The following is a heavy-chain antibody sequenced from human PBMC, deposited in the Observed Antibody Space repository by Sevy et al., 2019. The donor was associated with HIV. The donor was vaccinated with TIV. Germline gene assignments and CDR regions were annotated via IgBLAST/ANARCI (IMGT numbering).Heavy chain of an antibody. Sequence: GGSLRLSCAASGFPFSNYAMSWIRQAPGKGLEWVSTLIGGGSRTYYADSVTGRFTISRDNSKNPLYLQMNSLGSDDTAIYYCAKRRVQSGLSGGGANYGWDVCGHGTTVTVSS. CDR1: GFPFSNYA. CDR3: AKRRVQSGLSGGGANYGWDV. J-gene: IGHJ6*02. V-gene: IGHV3-23*01. CDR2: LIGGGSRT. D-gene: IGHD2-15*01.